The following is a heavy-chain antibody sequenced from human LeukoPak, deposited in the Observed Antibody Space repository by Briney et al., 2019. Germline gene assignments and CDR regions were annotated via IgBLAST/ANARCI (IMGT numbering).Heavy chain of an antibody. CDR1: GGSISSSNYY. CDR2: IYYSRST. V-gene: IGHV4-39*01. Sequence: SETLSLTCTVSGGSISSSNYYWGWIRQPPGKGLEWIGSIYYSRSTYYNPSLKSRVTISVDMSKKQISLKLTSVTAADTAVHYCARQGPSYYDFWSGDYYMDVWGKGTTVTVSS. J-gene: IGHJ6*03. D-gene: IGHD3-3*01. CDR3: ARQGPSYYDFWSGDYYMDV.